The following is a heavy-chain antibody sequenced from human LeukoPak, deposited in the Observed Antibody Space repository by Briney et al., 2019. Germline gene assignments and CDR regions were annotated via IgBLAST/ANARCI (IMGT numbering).Heavy chain of an antibody. J-gene: IGHJ5*02. V-gene: IGHV1-24*01. D-gene: IGHD1-20*01. Sequence: ASVKVSCKVSGYTLTELSMHWVRQAPGKGLEWMGGFDPEDGETIYAQKFQGRVTMTEDTSTDTAYMELSSLRSEDTAVYYCATDIITGTARWFDPWGQGTLVTVSS. CDR2: FDPEDGET. CDR1: GYTLTELS. CDR3: ATDIITGTARWFDP.